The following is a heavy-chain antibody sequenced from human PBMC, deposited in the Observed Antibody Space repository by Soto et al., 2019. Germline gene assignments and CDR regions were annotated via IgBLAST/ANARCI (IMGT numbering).Heavy chain of an antibody. CDR2: IYDSGST. V-gene: IGHV4-39*01. D-gene: IGHD6-13*01. CDR1: GGSISSSSYY. Sequence: PSETLSLTCTVSGGSISSSSYYWGWIRQPPGKGLEWIGSIYDSGSTYYNPSLKSRVTISVDASKNQFSLKLSSVTAADTAVYYCARREQAAAGVYYYYYYGMDVWGQGTTVT. CDR3: ARREQAAAGVYYYYYYGMDV. J-gene: IGHJ6*02.